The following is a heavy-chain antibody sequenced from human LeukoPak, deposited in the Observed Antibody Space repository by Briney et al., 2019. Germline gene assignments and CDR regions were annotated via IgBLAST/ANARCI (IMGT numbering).Heavy chain of an antibody. V-gene: IGHV3-23*01. J-gene: IGHJ4*02. D-gene: IGHD6-6*01. Sequence: GGSLRLSCADSGFTFSSYAMSWVRQAPGKGLEWVSGFTTSGDSTFYADSVKGRFTISRDNSKNTLYLQMNSLRAEDTAVYYCAKKSRSSLPPIHRGQGTLVTVSS. CDR3: AKKSRSSLPPIH. CDR2: FTTSGDST. CDR1: GFTFSSYA.